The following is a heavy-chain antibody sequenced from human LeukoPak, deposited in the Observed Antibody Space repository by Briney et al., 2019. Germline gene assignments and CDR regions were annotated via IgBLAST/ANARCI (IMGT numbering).Heavy chain of an antibody. CDR3: AKDTPAAGFDY. CDR2: ISGSGGST. V-gene: IGHV3-23*01. J-gene: IGHJ4*02. D-gene: IGHD6-13*01. Sequence: GGSLRLSCAASGFTFSGYGMSWVRQAPGKGLEWVSAISGSGGSTYYADSVKGRFTISRDNSKNTLYLQMNSLRAEDTALYYCAKDTPAAGFDYWGQGTLVTVSS. CDR1: GFTFSGYG.